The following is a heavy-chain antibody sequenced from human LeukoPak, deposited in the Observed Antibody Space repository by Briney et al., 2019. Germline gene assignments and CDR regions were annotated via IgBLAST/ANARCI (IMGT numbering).Heavy chain of an antibody. V-gene: IGHV4-34*01. D-gene: IGHD1-26*01. J-gene: IGHJ4*02. CDR3: ARSWAGMYYPFYYFDY. CDR1: GDSFSGYY. Sequence: SSETLSLTCAVYGDSFSGYYWSWIRQPPGEGLEWIAEINHRGTTHYNPSLKIRVNISADTSKNQFSLHLDSVTAADTAVYYCARSWAGMYYPFYYFDYWGQGTLVSVSS. CDR2: INHRGTT.